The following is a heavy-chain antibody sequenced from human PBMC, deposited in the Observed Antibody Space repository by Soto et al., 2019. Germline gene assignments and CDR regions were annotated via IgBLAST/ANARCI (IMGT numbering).Heavy chain of an antibody. CDR2: IYYSGST. D-gene: IGHD6-13*01. CDR1: GGSISRGGYY. Sequence: QVQLQESGPGLVKPSQTLSLTCTVSGGSISRGGYYWSWIRQHPGKGLEWIGYIYYSGSTYYNPSLKSRVTISVDTSKNQFALNLSSVTAADTAVYYCARVIWGIEAAGTVRWFAPWGQGTLVTVSS. CDR3: ARVIWGIEAAGTVRWFAP. V-gene: IGHV4-31*03. J-gene: IGHJ5*02.